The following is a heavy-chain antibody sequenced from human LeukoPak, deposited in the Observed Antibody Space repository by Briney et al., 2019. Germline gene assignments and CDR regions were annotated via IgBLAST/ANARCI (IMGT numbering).Heavy chain of an antibody. Sequence: PSQTLSLTCTVSGGSISSGGYYWSWIRQPPGKGLEWIGYIYHSGSTYYNPSLKSRVTISVDRSKNQFSLKLSSVTAADTAVYYCARNFEYSSSMGFDYWGQGTLVTVSS. J-gene: IGHJ4*02. D-gene: IGHD6-6*01. CDR3: ARNFEYSSSMGFDY. CDR1: GGSISSGGYY. CDR2: IYHSGST. V-gene: IGHV4-30-2*01.